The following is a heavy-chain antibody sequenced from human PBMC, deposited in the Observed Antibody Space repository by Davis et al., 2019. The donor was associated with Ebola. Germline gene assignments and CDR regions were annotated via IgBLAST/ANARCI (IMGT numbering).Heavy chain of an antibody. D-gene: IGHD2-21*01. CDR1: GFTFSSYA. Sequence: GESLKISCAASGFTFSSYAMSWVRQAPGKGLEWVSAISGSGGSTYYADSVKGRFTISRDNSKNTLYLQMNSLRAEDTAVYYCAKCGDPYYYYYYMDVWGKGTTVTVSS. V-gene: IGHV3-23*01. J-gene: IGHJ6*03. CDR3: AKCGDPYYYYYYMDV. CDR2: ISGSGGST.